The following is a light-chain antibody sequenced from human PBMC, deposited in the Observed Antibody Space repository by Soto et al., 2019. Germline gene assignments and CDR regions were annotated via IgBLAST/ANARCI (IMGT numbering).Light chain of an antibody. J-gene: IGLJ1*01. CDR3: SSYTSDSSYV. V-gene: IGLV2-14*01. CDR2: AVS. CDR1: SSDVGLYDY. Sequence: QSVLTQPASVSGSPGQSITISCTGTSSDVGLYDYVSWYQQHPGKAPQLMIYAVSNRPSGVSNRFSASKSGNTASLFISGRQAEDEADYYCSSYTSDSSYVFGSGTKVTVL.